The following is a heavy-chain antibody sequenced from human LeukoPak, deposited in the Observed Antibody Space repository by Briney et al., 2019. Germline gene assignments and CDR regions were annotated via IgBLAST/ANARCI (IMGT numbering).Heavy chain of an antibody. CDR2: ISGSGGST. Sequence: GGSLRLSCAASGFTFSSYWMHWARQAPGKGLEWVSAISGSGGSTYYADSVKGRFTISRDNSKNTLYLQMNSLRAEDTAVYYCAKVLRLNHLLIQYYYYGMDVWGQGTTVTVSS. D-gene: IGHD2-2*01. CDR1: GFTFSSYW. CDR3: AKVLRLNHLLIQYYYYGMDV. J-gene: IGHJ6*02. V-gene: IGHV3-23*01.